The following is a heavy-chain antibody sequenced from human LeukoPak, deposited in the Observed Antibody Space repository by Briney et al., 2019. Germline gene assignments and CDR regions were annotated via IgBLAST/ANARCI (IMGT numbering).Heavy chain of an antibody. CDR1: GFTFSSYS. Sequence: GGSLRLSCAASGFTFSSYSMNWVRQAPGKGLEWVSSISSSSSYIYYADSVKGRFTISRDNAKNSLYLQMNSLRAEDTAVYYCARGRRGGSPIWFDYWGQGTLVTVSS. CDR3: ARGRRGGSPIWFDY. CDR2: ISSSSSYI. J-gene: IGHJ4*02. D-gene: IGHD2-15*01. V-gene: IGHV3-21*01.